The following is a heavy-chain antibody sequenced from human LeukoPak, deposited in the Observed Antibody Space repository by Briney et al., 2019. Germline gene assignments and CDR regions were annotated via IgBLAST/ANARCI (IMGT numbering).Heavy chain of an antibody. V-gene: IGHV3-23*01. Sequence: PGGSLRLSCTASGFTFGDYAMSWVRQAPGKGLEWVSAISGSGGSTYYADSVKGRFTISRDNSKNTLYLQMNSLRAEDTAVYYCAKDRHYYDSSGYYRSLDYWGQGTLVTVSS. J-gene: IGHJ4*02. CDR3: AKDRHYYDSSGYYRSLDY. CDR2: ISGSGGST. CDR1: GFTFGDYA. D-gene: IGHD3-22*01.